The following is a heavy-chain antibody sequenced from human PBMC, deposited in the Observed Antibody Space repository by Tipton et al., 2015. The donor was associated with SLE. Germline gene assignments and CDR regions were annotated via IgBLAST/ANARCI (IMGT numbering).Heavy chain of an antibody. D-gene: IGHD1-14*01. Sequence: SLRLSCAASGFTLSTYEMNWVRQAPGKGLEWVSYISNSGSTINYADSVKGRFTISRDKAKNSLYLQMNSLRVEDTAVYYCAREGRTRADAFDIWGQGTLATVSS. V-gene: IGHV3-48*03. J-gene: IGHJ3*02. CDR3: AREGRTRADAFDI. CDR2: ISNSGSTI. CDR1: GFTLSTYE.